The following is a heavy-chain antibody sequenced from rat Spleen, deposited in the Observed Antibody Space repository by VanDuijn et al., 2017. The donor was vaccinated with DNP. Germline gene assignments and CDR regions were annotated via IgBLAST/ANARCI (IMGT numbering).Heavy chain of an antibody. CDR3: ARGSTSIYWYFDF. CDR1: GFNFNDYW. D-gene: IGHD3-1*01. CDR2: ISPSGGST. Sequence: EVKLVESGGGLVQPGRSLKLSCAASGFNFNDYWMGWVRQAPTKGLEWVASISPSGGSTYYRDSVKGRFTVSRDDSKSTLSLQMDSLRSEDTATYYCARGSTSIYWYFDFWGPGTMVTVSS. J-gene: IGHJ1*01. V-gene: IGHV5-19*01.